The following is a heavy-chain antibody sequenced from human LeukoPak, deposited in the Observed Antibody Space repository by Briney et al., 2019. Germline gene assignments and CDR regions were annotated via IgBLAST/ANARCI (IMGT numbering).Heavy chain of an antibody. CDR1: GFTFSSYW. CDR3: ARRGSYYDFWSGYHYYFDY. J-gene: IGHJ4*02. CDR2: IKQDGSEK. D-gene: IGHD3-3*01. Sequence: GGSLRLSCAASGFTFSSYWMSWVRQAPGKGLEWVANIKQDGSEKYYVDSVKGRFTISRDNAKNSLYLQMNSLRAEDMAVYYCARRGSYYDFWSGYHYYFDYWGQGTLVTVSS. V-gene: IGHV3-7*03.